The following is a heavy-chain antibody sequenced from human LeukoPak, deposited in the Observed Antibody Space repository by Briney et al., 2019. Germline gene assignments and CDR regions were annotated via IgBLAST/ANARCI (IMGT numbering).Heavy chain of an antibody. V-gene: IGHV1-2*02. CDR1: GYTFTGYY. Sequence: ASVKVSCKTSGYTFTGYYMHWVRQAPGQGLEWMGWINPKSGGTNYAQKFQGRVTMTGDTSISTAYMDLSRLRSDDTAVYYCVPSNGNYYFDYWGQGTLVTVSS. J-gene: IGHJ4*02. CDR2: INPKSGGT. D-gene: IGHD1-7*01. CDR3: VPSNGNYYFDY.